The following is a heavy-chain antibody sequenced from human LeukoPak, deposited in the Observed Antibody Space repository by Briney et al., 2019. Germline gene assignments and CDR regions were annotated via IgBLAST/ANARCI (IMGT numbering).Heavy chain of an antibody. D-gene: IGHD2-2*01. CDR1: GGSISSTSYY. J-gene: IGHJ5*02. V-gene: IGHV4-39*01. CDR3: ARRVVPATIVDDPAWFDP. Sequence: PSETLSLTCTVPGGSISSTSYYWGWIRQPPGKGLEWIGSIFYSGSSYYNPSLKSRVSISADTSKNQFSLRLSSVTAADTAVYYCARRVVPATIVDDPAWFDPWGQGTLVTVSS. CDR2: IFYSGSS.